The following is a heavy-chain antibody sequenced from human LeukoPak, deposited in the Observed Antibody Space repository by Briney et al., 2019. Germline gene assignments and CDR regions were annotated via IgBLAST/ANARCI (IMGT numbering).Heavy chain of an antibody. CDR2: IWYDGTNK. J-gene: IGHJ4*02. V-gene: IGHV3-33*06. D-gene: IGHD2-2*01. CDR3: AKDRKYCRSTRCPVGNYFDY. CDR1: GFTFSSYA. Sequence: GRSLTLSCAASGFTFSSYAMHWVRQAPGKGLEWVAAIWYDGTNKYYVDSVKGRFSISRDNSMNTLDLQMNGLRADDTAVYYCAKDRKYCRSTRCPVGNYFDYWGQGTLVTVSS.